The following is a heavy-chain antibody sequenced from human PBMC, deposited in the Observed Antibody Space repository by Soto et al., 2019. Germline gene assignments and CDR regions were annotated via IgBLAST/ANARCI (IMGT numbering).Heavy chain of an antibody. Sequence: GGSLRLSCAVSGFTFRSSPMSWVRRAPGKGLEWVSGINGGDDSKHYAESVKGRFTIIRDNSKNTLYLQMNSLRAEDTAVYYCAKDPIRDSSGWYVFWYFDLWGRGTLVTVSS. CDR1: GFTFRSSP. CDR3: AKDPIRDSSGWYVFWYFDL. D-gene: IGHD6-19*01. V-gene: IGHV3-23*01. J-gene: IGHJ2*01. CDR2: INGGDDSK.